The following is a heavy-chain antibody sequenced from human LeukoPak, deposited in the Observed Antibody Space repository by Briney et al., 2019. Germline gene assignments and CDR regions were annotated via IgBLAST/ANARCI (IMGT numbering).Heavy chain of an antibody. V-gene: IGHV4-39*07. J-gene: IGHJ4*02. Sequence: SETLSLTCTVSGGSISSSSYYWGWIRQPPGKGLEWIGSIYYSGSTYYNPSLKSRVTISVDTSKNQFSLKLSSVTAADTAVYYCARSRGYYYGSGSYYGNYFDYWGQGTLVTVSS. CDR1: GGSISSSSYY. CDR2: IYYSGST. CDR3: ARSRGYYYGSGSYYGNYFDY. D-gene: IGHD3-10*01.